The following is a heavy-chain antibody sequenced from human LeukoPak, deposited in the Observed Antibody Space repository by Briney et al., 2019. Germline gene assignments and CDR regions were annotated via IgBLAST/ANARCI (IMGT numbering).Heavy chain of an antibody. J-gene: IGHJ5*02. CDR3: VRVVQNWFDP. D-gene: IGHD2-2*01. V-gene: IGHV3-73*01. CDR1: GFTFSGSA. Sequence: GGSLRLSCAASGFTFSGSAMHWVRQASGKGLEWVGRIRSKANSYATAYAASVKGRFTISRDDPKNTAYLQMNSLKTEDTAVYYCVRVVQNWFDPWGQGTLVTVSS. CDR2: IRSKANSYAT.